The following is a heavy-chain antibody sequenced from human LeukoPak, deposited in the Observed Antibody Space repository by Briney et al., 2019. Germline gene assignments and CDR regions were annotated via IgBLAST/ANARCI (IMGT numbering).Heavy chain of an antibody. D-gene: IGHD3-22*01. CDR1: GGSISSGGYY. CDR3: ARGDSSGYYRYWYFDL. V-gene: IGHV4-31*03. CDR2: IYYSGST. Sequence: PSQTLSLTCTVSGGSISSGGYYWSWIRQHPGKGLEWIGYIYYSGSTYYNRSRKSRVTISVDTSKNQFSLKLSSVTAADTAVYYCARGDSSGYYRYWYFDLWGRGTLVTVSS. J-gene: IGHJ2*01.